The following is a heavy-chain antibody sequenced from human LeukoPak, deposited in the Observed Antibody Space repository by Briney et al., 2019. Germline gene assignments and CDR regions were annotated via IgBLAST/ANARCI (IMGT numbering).Heavy chain of an antibody. CDR2: IYSGGSA. J-gene: IGHJ5*02. CDR1: GFTVSSNY. Sequence: GGSLRLSCAASGFTVSSNYMSWVRQAPGKGLEWVSVIYSGGSAYYADSVKGRFTISRDNSKNTLYLQMNSLRAEDTAVYYCARSDYDSSGYYFRSWGQGTLVTVSS. CDR3: ARSDYDSSGYYFRS. D-gene: IGHD3-22*01. V-gene: IGHV3-66*01.